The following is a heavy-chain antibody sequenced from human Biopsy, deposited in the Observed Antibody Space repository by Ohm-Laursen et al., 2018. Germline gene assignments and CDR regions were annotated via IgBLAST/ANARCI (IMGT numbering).Heavy chain of an antibody. CDR1: GASISDYY. CDR3: AKGYTDYSDSSGFSYYFRY. D-gene: IGHD3-22*01. CDR2: IFTSGST. Sequence: TLSLTCAVSGASISDYYCVWIRQPAGKGLEWIGLIFTSGSTTYNPSLRSRVTMSVDTSKNQSTLNPSSVTAADTAMYYCAKGYTDYSDSSGFSYYFRYWGQGTLVTVSS. J-gene: IGHJ4*02. V-gene: IGHV4-4*07.